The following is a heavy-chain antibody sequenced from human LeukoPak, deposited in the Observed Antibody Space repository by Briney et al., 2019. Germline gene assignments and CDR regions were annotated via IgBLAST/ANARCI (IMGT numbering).Heavy chain of an antibody. CDR2: ISGSGGST. V-gene: IGHV3-23*01. J-gene: IGHJ4*02. D-gene: IGHD6-13*01. Sequence: GGSLRLSCAVSGFTFSSYDMHWVRQAPGKGLEWVSAISGSGGSTYYADSVKGRFTISRDNSKNTLYLQMNSLRAEDTAVYYCAKQYSSSWFHYFDYWGQGTLVTVSS. CDR3: AKQYSSSWFHYFDY. CDR1: GFTFSSYD.